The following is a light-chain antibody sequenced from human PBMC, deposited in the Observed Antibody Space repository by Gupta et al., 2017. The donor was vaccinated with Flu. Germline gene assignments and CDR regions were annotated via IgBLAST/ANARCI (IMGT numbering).Light chain of an antibody. CDR3: AEWDDSLSGRV. Sequence: QSVLTQPPSASGTPGQRVTISCSGSSSNIGSNYVYWYQPLPGTAPNRRIYRNSRRPSGAPARFSGSKSGTSASLAISGLRSEDEAVYYCAEWDDSLSGRVFGGGTRLTVL. CDR1: SSNIGSNY. J-gene: IGLJ3*02. CDR2: RNS. V-gene: IGLV1-47*01.